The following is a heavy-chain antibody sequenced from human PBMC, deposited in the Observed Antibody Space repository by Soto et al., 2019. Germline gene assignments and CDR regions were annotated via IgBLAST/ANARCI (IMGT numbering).Heavy chain of an antibody. D-gene: IGHD3-22*01. CDR2: IWYDGSNK. CDR3: ARDLFYDSSGVGTY. V-gene: IGHV3-33*01. CDR1: GFTFSSYG. Sequence: GGSLKLSCAASGFTFSSYGMHWVRQAPGKGLEWVAVIWYDGSNKYYADSVKGRFTISRDNSKNTLYLQMNSLRAEDTAVYYCARDLFYDSSGVGTYWGQGTLVTVSS. J-gene: IGHJ4*02.